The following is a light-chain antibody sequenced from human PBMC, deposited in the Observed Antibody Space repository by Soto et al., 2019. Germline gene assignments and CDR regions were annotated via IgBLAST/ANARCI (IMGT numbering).Light chain of an antibody. CDR2: DVS. V-gene: IGLV2-14*03. CDR3: SSYTTSTTVV. CDR1: SSDVGGYNY. J-gene: IGLJ2*01. Sequence: QSVLTQPASVSGSPVQSITISCTGTSSDVGGYNYVSWYQQHPGKAPKLMIYDVSDRPSGVSNRFSGSTSGNTASMTISGLQAADEADYYCSSYTTSTTVVFGGGTTVTVL.